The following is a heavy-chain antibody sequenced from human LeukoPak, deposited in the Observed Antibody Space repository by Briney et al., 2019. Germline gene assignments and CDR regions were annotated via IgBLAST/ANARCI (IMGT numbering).Heavy chain of an antibody. V-gene: IGHV3-7*05. J-gene: IGHJ3*02. CDR1: GITLSTYW. CDR2: IKQDGSEK. CDR3: ARDQGAFDM. Sequence: GGSLRLSCAGSGITLSTYWMSWIRQAPGKGLEWVGNIKQDGSEKYFLDSLRGRFTISRDNAKNSLFLQMNSLRAEDTAVYYGARDQGAFDMWGQGTMVTVSS.